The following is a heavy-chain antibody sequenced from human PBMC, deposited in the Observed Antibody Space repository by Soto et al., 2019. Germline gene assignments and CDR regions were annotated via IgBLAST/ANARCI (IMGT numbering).Heavy chain of an antibody. CDR2: IYYSGST. V-gene: IGHV4-39*01. CDR3: ASLIVVVVAATPRGNWFDP. D-gene: IGHD2-15*01. Sequence: QLQLQESGPGLVKPSETLSLTCTVSGGSISSSSYYWGWIRQPPGKGLEWIGSIYYSGSTYYNPSLKSRVPISVDTSKNQFSLKLSSVTAADTAVYYCASLIVVVVAATPRGNWFDPWGQGTLVTVSS. J-gene: IGHJ5*02. CDR1: GGSISSSSYY.